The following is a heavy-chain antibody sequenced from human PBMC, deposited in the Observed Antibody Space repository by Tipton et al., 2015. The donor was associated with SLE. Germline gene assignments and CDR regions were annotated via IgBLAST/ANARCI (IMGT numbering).Heavy chain of an antibody. CDR3: ARGAYQYYYDSSGYFLGY. CDR2: ISYDGRNE. V-gene: IGHV3-30*03. D-gene: IGHD3-22*01. CDR1: GFTFSSYG. Sequence: SLRLSCAASGFTFSSYGMHWVRQAPGKGLDWVALISYDGRNEYYADSVKGRFTISRDNSNNTLFLQMNSLRVKDTAVYYCARGAYQYYYDSSGYFLGYWGQGTLVTVSS. J-gene: IGHJ4*02.